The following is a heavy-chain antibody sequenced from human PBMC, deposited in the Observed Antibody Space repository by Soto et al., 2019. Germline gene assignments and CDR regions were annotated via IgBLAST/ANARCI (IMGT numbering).Heavy chain of an antibody. J-gene: IGHJ6*04. Sequence: ASVKVSCKASGYTFTGYGMHWVRQAPGQGLEWMGWISPNNGDTNYAQKFQGRVTMTTDTSITTAYMELRRLRSDDTAVYYCARGHCSSTSCYGRAYYYGLDLWGEDTTVTVPS. D-gene: IGHD2-2*01. CDR1: GYTFTGYG. CDR3: ARGHCSSTSCYGRAYYYGLDL. V-gene: IGHV1-2*02. CDR2: ISPNNGDT.